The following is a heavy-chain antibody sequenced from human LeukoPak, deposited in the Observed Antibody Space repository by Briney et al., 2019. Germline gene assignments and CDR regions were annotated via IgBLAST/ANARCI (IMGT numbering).Heavy chain of an antibody. CDR3: ARALSNWFDP. CDR2: VYHSGDT. Sequence: PSETLSLTCTVSGSITSYYWTGIRQPPGQGLEWIGYVYHSGDTNYNPSLKSRVTMFVDTSRNQFSLKLTSVTAADTAVYYCARALSNWFDPWGQGTLVTVSS. J-gene: IGHJ5*02. CDR1: GSITSYY. V-gene: IGHV4-59*01. D-gene: IGHD2/OR15-2a*01.